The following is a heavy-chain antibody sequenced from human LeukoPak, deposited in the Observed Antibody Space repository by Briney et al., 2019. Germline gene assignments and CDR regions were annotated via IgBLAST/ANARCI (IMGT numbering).Heavy chain of an antibody. Sequence: PGGTLRLSCAGSGFTFSTCGMTWVRQAPGKGPEWVSSISESGDRAYYADSVKGRFTISRDNSKNTLYLQMNSLRAEDTAVYYCAKDRLDIVVVVAPTSDAFDIWGQGTMVTVSS. V-gene: IGHV3-23*01. CDR1: GFTFSTCG. D-gene: IGHD2-15*01. CDR3: AKDRLDIVVVVAPTSDAFDI. CDR2: ISESGDRA. J-gene: IGHJ3*02.